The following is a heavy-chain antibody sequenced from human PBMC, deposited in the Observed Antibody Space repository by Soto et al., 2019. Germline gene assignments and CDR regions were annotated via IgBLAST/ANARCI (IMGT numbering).Heavy chain of an antibody. CDR2: ISAYNGNT. Sequence: SVKVSCKASGYTFTRYGISWVRQAPGQGLEWMGWISAYNGNTNYAQKLQGRVTMTTDTSTSTAYMELRSLRSDDTAAYYCARSLLRFLEWVPSFDYWHQATLVTV. CDR3: ARSLLRFLEWVPSFDY. V-gene: IGHV1-18*01. J-gene: IGHJ4*02. CDR1: GYTFTRYG. D-gene: IGHD3-3*01.